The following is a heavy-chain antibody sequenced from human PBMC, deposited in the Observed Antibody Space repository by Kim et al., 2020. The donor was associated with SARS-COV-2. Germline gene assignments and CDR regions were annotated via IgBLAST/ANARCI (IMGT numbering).Heavy chain of an antibody. CDR1: RFTFNNYW. Sequence: GGSLRLSCAVSRFTFNNYWINWVRHAPGKGLVWVSRISSDGSITNCADSVKGRFTMSRDNAENTLYLQMNSLRAEDTAVYYCARGFFRDGFDVWSQGTTVTVSS. CDR2: ISSDGSIT. V-gene: IGHV3-74*01. J-gene: IGHJ6*02. CDR3: ARGFFRDGFDV. D-gene: IGHD3-10*01.